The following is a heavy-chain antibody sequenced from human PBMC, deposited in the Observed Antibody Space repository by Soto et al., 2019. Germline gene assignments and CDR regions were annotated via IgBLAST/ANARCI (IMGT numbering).Heavy chain of an antibody. Sequence: QVQLQQWGAGLLKPSETLSLTCAVYGRSFSAYYWSWIRLPPGKGLVWIGEVNHSGSTNYNPSLKRRVTISVEAFIAVDTFKSQSSLKLSAVTAADTAVYYCARYYGGKILDYLGQGTLVTVSS. D-gene: IGHD4-17*01. CDR3: ARYYGGKILDY. CDR2: VNHSGST. CDR1: GRSFSAYY. V-gene: IGHV4-34*01. J-gene: IGHJ4*02.